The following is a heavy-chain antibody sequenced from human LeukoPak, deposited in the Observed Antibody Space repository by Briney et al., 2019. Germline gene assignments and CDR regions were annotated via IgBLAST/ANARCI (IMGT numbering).Heavy chain of an antibody. CDR2: IGTVGDT. Sequence: GGSLRLSCAASGFTFSSYDMHWVRHATGKSLEWVSVIGTVGDTYYSDSVKGRFTISRENAKNCLYLQMNSLRVGDTAVYYCARGPLVGTTNYYFDYWGQGTLVTVSS. D-gene: IGHD2/OR15-2a*01. V-gene: IGHV3-13*01. CDR3: ARGPLVGTTNYYFDY. J-gene: IGHJ4*02. CDR1: GFTFSSYD.